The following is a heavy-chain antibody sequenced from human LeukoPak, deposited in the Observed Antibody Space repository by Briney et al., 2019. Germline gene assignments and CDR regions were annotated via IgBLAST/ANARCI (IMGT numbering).Heavy chain of an antibody. CDR1: GFTFSNNW. J-gene: IGHJ6*02. CDR3: ANDKRWLGFSDYYYGMDV. CDR2: VKKDASEM. V-gene: IGHV3-7*03. D-gene: IGHD6-19*01. Sequence: GGSLRLSCAASGFTFSNNWMTWVRQAPGKGLEWVASVKKDASEMYYVDSVKGRFTISRDNAKNSLYLQMNSLRAEDTAVYYCANDKRWLGFSDYYYGMDVWGQGTTVTVSS.